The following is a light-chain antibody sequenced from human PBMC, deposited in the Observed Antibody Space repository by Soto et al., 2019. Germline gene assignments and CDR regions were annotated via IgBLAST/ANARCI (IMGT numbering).Light chain of an antibody. CDR1: AGDVGSYNL. CDR3: SSYASYISSYV. V-gene: IGLV2-23*01. J-gene: IGLJ1*01. Sequence: QSVLTQPDSVSGSPGQSITISCTGTAGDVGSYNLVSWYQQRPSKAPKLLIYEATKRPLGLSNRFSGSRSGNTASLTISGLQAEDEADYYCSSYASYISSYVFGPGTKLTVL. CDR2: EAT.